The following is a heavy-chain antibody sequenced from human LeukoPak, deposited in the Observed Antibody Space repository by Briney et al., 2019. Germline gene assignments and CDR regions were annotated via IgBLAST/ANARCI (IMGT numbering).Heavy chain of an antibody. V-gene: IGHV1-2*02. CDR3: ARDSYYYGMDV. Sequence: ASVKVSCKASGYTFTSYDINWVRQATGQGLEWMGWINPNSGGTNYAQKFQGRVTMTRDTSISTAYMELSRLRSDDTAVYYCARDSYYYGMDVWGQGTTVTVSS. CDR2: INPNSGGT. CDR1: GYTFTSYD. J-gene: IGHJ6*02.